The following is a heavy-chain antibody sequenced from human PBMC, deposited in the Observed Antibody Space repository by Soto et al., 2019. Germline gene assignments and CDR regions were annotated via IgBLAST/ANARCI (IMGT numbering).Heavy chain of an antibody. CDR1: GYTFTSYY. CDR2: ISPNSGGT. Sequence: ASVKFSCKASGYTFTSYYMHWVRQAPGQGLEWMGWISPNSGGTNFAHKFQGRVTMTTDTSINTAYMELSRLTYDDTAVYYCARDRVPFSSSSGHYYYGMDVWGQGTTVTVSS. D-gene: IGHD6-6*01. J-gene: IGHJ6*02. V-gene: IGHV1-2*02. CDR3: ARDRVPFSSSSGHYYYGMDV.